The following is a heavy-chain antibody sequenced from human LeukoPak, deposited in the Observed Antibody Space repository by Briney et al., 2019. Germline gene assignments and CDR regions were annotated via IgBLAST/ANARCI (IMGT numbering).Heavy chain of an antibody. Sequence: AGGSLRLSCAASGFTFDDYAMHWVRQAPGKGLEWVSGISWNSGSIGYADSVKGRFTISRDNAKNSLYLQMNSLRAEDTAVYYCARDKNYYDSSGYYYVPTYNWFDPWGQGTLVTVSS. V-gene: IGHV3-9*01. CDR2: ISWNSGSI. CDR3: ARDKNYYDSSGYYYVPTYNWFDP. D-gene: IGHD3-22*01. CDR1: GFTFDDYA. J-gene: IGHJ5*02.